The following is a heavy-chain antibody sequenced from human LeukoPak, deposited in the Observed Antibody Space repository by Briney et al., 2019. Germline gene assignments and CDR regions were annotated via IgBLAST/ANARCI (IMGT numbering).Heavy chain of an antibody. CDR1: GGSISSYY. CDR2: IYYSGST. CDR3: ARVYDILTGYYGMGV. D-gene: IGHD3-9*01. Sequence: SETLSLTCTVSGGSISSYYWSWIRQPPGKGLEWIGYIYYSGSTNYNPSLKSRVTISVDTSKNQFSLKLSSVTAADTAVYYCARVYDILTGYYGMGVWGQGTTVTVSS. J-gene: IGHJ6*02. V-gene: IGHV4-59*01.